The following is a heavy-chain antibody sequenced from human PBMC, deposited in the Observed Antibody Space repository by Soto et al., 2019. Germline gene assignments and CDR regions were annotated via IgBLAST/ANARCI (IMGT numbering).Heavy chain of an antibody. CDR3: AKRGGVVGGSEHPFFEY. V-gene: IGHV3-30*18. CDR2: ISFDGKNR. CDR1: GFIFSNYG. Sequence: QVQLVESGGGVVQPGNSLRLSCAASGFIFSNYGIHWVRQAPGKGLEWVALISFDGKNRNYADSVKGRFTIYRDNPKNTLYLEMNSLRPEDTAFYYCAKRGGVVGGSEHPFFEYWGQGTLVTVSS. D-gene: IGHD2-15*01. J-gene: IGHJ4*02.